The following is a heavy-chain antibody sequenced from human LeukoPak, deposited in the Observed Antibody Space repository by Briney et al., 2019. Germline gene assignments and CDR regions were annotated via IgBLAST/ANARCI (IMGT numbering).Heavy chain of an antibody. V-gene: IGHV3-21*01. D-gene: IGHD4-17*01. CDR3: AREILRVTTDY. CDR2: ISSSSSYI. Sequence: GGSLRLSCAASGFTFSSYSMNWVRQAPGKGLEWVSSISSSSSYIYYADSVKGRFTISRDNAKNSLYLQMNSLRAEDTVVYYCAREILRVTTDYWGQGTLVTVSS. CDR1: GFTFSSYS. J-gene: IGHJ4*02.